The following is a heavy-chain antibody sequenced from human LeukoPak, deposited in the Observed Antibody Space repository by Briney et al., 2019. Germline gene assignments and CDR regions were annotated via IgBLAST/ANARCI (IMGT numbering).Heavy chain of an antibody. CDR1: GFTFSSYG. Sequence: GGSLRLSCAASGFTFSSYGMHWVRQAPGKGLEWVAVISYDGSNKYYADSVKGRFTISRDNPKNTLYLQMDSLRAEDTAVYYCAKDRFGCVDYWGQGTLVTVSS. CDR3: AKDRFGCVDY. CDR2: ISYDGSNK. V-gene: IGHV3-30*18. D-gene: IGHD3-16*01. J-gene: IGHJ4*02.